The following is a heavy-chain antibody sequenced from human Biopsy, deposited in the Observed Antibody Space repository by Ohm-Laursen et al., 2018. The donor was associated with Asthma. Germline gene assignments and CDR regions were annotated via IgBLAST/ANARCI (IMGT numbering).Heavy chain of an antibody. CDR2: INAGNGNT. V-gene: IGHV1-3*01. J-gene: IGHJ3*02. CDR3: ARTYYDFLTGQVNDAFAM. CDR1: GYTFISYA. Sequence: GASVKVSCKASGYTFISYAIHWVRQAPGQRREWMGWINAGNGNTKYSQKFQGRVTITRDTSASTAYMELSSLRSEDTAVYYCARTYYDFLTGQVNDAFAMWGQGTMVTVSS. D-gene: IGHD3-9*01.